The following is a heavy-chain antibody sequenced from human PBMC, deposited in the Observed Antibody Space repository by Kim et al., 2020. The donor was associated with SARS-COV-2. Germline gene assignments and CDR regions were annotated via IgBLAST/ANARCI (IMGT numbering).Heavy chain of an antibody. D-gene: IGHD6-19*01. J-gene: IGHJ4*02. CDR3: ARRAVADSNDY. Sequence: CYADSGKGRFTISRDNSKNTLYLQMSSLRAEDTAVYYCARRAVADSNDYWGQGTLVIVST. V-gene: IGHV3-23*01.